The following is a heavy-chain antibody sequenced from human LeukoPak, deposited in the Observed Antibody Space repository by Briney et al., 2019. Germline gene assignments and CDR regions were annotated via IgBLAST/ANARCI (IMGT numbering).Heavy chain of an antibody. CDR1: GGSFSGYY. CDR2: INHSGST. J-gene: IGHJ5*02. V-gene: IGHV4-34*01. CDR3: AREEKALDP. Sequence: SETLSLTCAVYGGSFSGYYWSWIRQPPGKGLEWIGGINHSGSTNYNPSLKSRVTISVDTSKNQFSLKLSSVTAADTAVYYCAREEKALDPWGQGTLVTVSS.